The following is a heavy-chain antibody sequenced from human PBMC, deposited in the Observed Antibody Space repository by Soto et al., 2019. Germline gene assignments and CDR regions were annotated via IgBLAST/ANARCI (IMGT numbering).Heavy chain of an antibody. J-gene: IGHJ6*02. V-gene: IGHV3-23*01. CDR3: AKDAYYDLSTGTGYYYYGLDV. Sequence: GGSLRLSCAASGFTFSSYAMTWLRQSPGKGLEWVSVISATGDTIYYADSVEGRFTISRDNSNSTLFLQMDRLTADDTAVYFCAKDAYYDLSTGTGYYYYGLDVWGHGTTVTVSS. CDR1: GFTFSSYA. D-gene: IGHD3-9*01. CDR2: ISATGDTI.